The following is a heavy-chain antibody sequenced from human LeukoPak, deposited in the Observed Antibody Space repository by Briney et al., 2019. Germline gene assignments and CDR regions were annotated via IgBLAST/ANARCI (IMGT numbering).Heavy chain of an antibody. CDR2: INPNTGGT. V-gene: IGHV1-2*02. J-gene: IGHJ4*02. CDR3: ASYTRYSSSPPFDY. CDR1: GYSFTRQD. D-gene: IGHD6-6*01. Sequence: ASVKLSCKASGYSFTRQDMHWVRQPPGQGLEWMGWINPNTGGTNYAQKFQGSVTMTRDTTISAAFMELSRLTSDDTAVYYCASYTRYSSSPPFDYWGQGTLVTVSP.